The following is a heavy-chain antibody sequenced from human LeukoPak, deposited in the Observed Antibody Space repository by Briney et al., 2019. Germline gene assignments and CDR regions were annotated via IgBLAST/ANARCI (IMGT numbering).Heavy chain of an antibody. CDR3: ARGYSSSWYLPDY. V-gene: IGHV3-30*03. CDR2: ISYDGSNK. Sequence: HPGRSLRLSCAASGFTFSSYGMHWVRQAPGKGLEWVAVISYDGSNKYYADSVKGRFTISRDNAKNSLYLQMNSLRAEDTAVYYCARGYSSSWYLPDYWGQGTLVTVSS. D-gene: IGHD6-13*01. J-gene: IGHJ4*02. CDR1: GFTFSSYG.